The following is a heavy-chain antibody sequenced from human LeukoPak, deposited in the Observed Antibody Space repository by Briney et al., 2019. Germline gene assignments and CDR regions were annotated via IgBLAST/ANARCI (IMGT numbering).Heavy chain of an antibody. V-gene: IGHV3-21*04. Sequence: SGGSLRLSCAASGFTFSSYSMNWVRQAPGKGLEWVSSISSSSSYIYYADSVKGRFTISRDNSKNTLYLQMNSLRVEDTAVYYCARGVGQDAFDIWGQGTMVTVSS. CDR3: ARGVGQDAFDI. J-gene: IGHJ3*02. CDR2: ISSSSSYI. D-gene: IGHD1-26*01. CDR1: GFTFSSYS.